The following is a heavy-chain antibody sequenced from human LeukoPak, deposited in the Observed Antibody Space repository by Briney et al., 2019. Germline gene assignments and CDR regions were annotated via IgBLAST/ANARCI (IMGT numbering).Heavy chain of an antibody. J-gene: IGHJ4*02. CDR3: AKDRNWNYESYFDY. V-gene: IGHV3-33*06. CDR2: IWYDGSNK. Sequence: GRSLRLSCAASGFTFSSYGMHWVRQAPGKGLEWVAVIWYDGSNKYYADSVKGRFTISRDNSKNTLYLQMNSLRAEDTAVYYCAKDRNWNYESYFDYWGQGTLVTVSS. CDR1: GFTFSSYG. D-gene: IGHD1-7*01.